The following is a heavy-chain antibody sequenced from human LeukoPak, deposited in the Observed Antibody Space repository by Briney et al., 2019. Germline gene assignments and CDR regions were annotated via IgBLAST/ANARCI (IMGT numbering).Heavy chain of an antibody. CDR3: ARAGSGWYHYYYYMDV. CDR1: GFTFSSYG. J-gene: IGHJ6*03. Sequence: GGSLRLSCAASGFTFSSYGMSWVRQAPGKGLEWVSAISGSGGSTYYADSVKGRFTISRDNSKNTLYLQMNSLRAEDTAVYYCARAGSGWYHYYYYMDVWGKGTTVTISS. CDR2: ISGSGGST. D-gene: IGHD6-19*01. V-gene: IGHV3-23*01.